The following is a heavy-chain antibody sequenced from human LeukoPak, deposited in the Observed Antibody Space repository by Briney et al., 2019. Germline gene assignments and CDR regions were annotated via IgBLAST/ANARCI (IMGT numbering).Heavy chain of an antibody. CDR3: AKDYYYGGSGYYWILAEPVYYFDY. J-gene: IGHJ4*02. Sequence: PGGSLRLSCAASGFTFSSYGMHWVRQAPGKGLEWVAVISYDGSNKYYADSVKGRFTISRDNSKNTLYLQMNSLRAEDTAVYYCAKDYYYGGSGYYWILAEPVYYFDYWGQGTLVTVSS. CDR2: ISYDGSNK. V-gene: IGHV3-30*18. CDR1: GFTFSSYG. D-gene: IGHD3-22*01.